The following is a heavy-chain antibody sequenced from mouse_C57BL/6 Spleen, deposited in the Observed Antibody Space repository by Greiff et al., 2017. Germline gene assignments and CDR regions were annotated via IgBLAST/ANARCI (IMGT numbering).Heavy chain of an antibody. CDR2: IYPGDGDT. CDR1: GYAFSSSW. V-gene: IGHV1-82*01. CDR3: ARYDYDGLGY. J-gene: IGHJ3*01. Sequence: QVQLQQSGPELVKPGASVKISCKASGYAFSSSWMNWVKQRPGKGLEWIGRIYPGDGDTNYNGKFKGKATLTAVKSSSTAYMQLSSLTSEDSAVYFCARYDYDGLGYWGQGTLVTVSA. D-gene: IGHD2-4*01.